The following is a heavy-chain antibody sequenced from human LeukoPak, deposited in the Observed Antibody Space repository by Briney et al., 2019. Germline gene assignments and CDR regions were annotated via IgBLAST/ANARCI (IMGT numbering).Heavy chain of an antibody. Sequence: GGSLRLSCAASGFSFNSNAMSWVRQAPGKGLEWLSVISGSGGSTYYADSVKGRFTISRDNSKNTLYLQMNSLRAEDTAVYYCARGRRIAAAGLYYFDYWGQGALVTVSS. CDR2: ISGSGGST. D-gene: IGHD6-13*01. CDR3: ARGRRIAAAGLYYFDY. CDR1: GFSFNSNA. V-gene: IGHV3-23*01. J-gene: IGHJ4*02.